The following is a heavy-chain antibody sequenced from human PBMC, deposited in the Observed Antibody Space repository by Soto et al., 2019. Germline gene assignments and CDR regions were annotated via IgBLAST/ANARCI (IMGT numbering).Heavy chain of an antibody. V-gene: IGHV4-31*03. CDR3: AASYYDILTGYYNFDY. D-gene: IGHD3-9*01. Sequence: TSETLSLTCTVSGGSISSGGYYWSWIRQHPGKGLEWIGYIYYSGSTYYNPSLKSRVTISVDTSKNQFSLKLSSVTAADTAVYYCAASYYDILTGYYNFDYWGQGTLVTVSS. CDR2: IYYSGST. CDR1: GGSISSGGYY. J-gene: IGHJ4*02.